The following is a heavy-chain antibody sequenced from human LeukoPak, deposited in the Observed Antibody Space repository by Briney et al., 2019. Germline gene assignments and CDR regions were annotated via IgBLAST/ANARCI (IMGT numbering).Heavy chain of an antibody. D-gene: IGHD3-22*01. CDR3: AGTVVHYYDSSGHPGGYFDY. CDR1: GGSFSGYY. V-gene: IGHV4-34*01. Sequence: SETLSLTCAVYGGSFSGYYWSWIRQPPGKGLEWIGEINHSGSTNYNPSLKSRVTISVDTSKNQFSLKLSSVTAADTAVYYCAGTVVHYYDSSGHPGGYFDYWGQGTLVTVSS. J-gene: IGHJ4*02. CDR2: INHSGST.